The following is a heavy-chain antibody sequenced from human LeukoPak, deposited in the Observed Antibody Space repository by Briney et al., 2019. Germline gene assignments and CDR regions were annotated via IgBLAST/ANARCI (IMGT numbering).Heavy chain of an antibody. CDR2: ISSSSSYI. V-gene: IGHV3-21*01. D-gene: IGHD1-7*01. J-gene: IGHJ4*02. CDR1: GFTFSSYS. CDR3: ASNLLELQHSPTIDY. Sequence: PGGSLRLSCAASGFTFSSYSMNWVRQAPGKGLEWVSSISSSSSYIYYADSVKGRFTISRDNAKNSLYLQMNSLRAEDTAVYYCASNLLELQHSPTIDYWGQGTLVTVSS.